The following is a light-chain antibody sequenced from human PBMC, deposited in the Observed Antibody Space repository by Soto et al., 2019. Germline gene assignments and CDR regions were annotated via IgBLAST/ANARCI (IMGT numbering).Light chain of an antibody. Sequence: QPVLTQPPSASGTPGQRVTSSCSGSNSDIGSNTVSWYQQLAGTAPKLLIYSSNQRPSGVPDRFSGSKSGTSASLAISGLQSEDEADYYCAARDDSLDGVVFGGGTKVTVL. CDR3: AARDDSLDGVV. V-gene: IGLV1-44*01. CDR1: NSDIGSNT. J-gene: IGLJ2*01. CDR2: SSN.